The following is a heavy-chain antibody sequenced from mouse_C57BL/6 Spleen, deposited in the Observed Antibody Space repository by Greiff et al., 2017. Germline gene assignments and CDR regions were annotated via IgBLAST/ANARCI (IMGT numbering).Heavy chain of an antibody. J-gene: IGHJ4*01. D-gene: IGHD5-1-1*01. CDR3: AREYPGYAMDY. CDR1: GFTFSDFY. V-gene: IGHV7-1*01. CDR2: SRNKANDYTT. Sequence: EVQGLESGGGLVQSGRSLRLSCATSGFTFSDFYMEWVRQAPGKGLEWIAASRNKANDYTTEYSASVKGRFIVSRDTSQSILYLQMNALRAEDTAIYYCAREYPGYAMDYWGQGTSVTVSS.